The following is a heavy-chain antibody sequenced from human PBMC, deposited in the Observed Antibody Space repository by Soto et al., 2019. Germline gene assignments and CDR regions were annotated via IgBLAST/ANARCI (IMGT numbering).Heavy chain of an antibody. Sequence: QVQLVQSGAEVKKPGSSVKVSCKASGGTFSSYTISWVRQAPGQGLEWMGRIIPILGIANYAQKFQGRVTITADKSTRTAYMELSSLRSEDTAVYYCARRIYCSGGSCYLGPGDAFDIWGQGTMVTVSS. CDR2: IIPILGIA. J-gene: IGHJ3*02. D-gene: IGHD2-15*01. CDR3: ARRIYCSGGSCYLGPGDAFDI. CDR1: GGTFSSYT. V-gene: IGHV1-69*02.